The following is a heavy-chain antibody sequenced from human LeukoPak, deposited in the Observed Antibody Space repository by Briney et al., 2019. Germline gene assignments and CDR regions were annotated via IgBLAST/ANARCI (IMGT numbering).Heavy chain of an antibody. D-gene: IGHD6-19*01. J-gene: IGHJ4*02. CDR2: ISSSSCYT. CDR1: GFTFSDYY. V-gene: IGHV3-11*05. CDR3: AKGTLRYSSCYEY. Sequence: GGSLRLSCAASGFTFSDYYMNWIRQAPGRGLVWASYISSSSCYTNYADSVKGRFTISRDNAKNSLYLQMNSLRAEDTAMYYCAKGTLRYSSCYEYWGQGTPVTVSS.